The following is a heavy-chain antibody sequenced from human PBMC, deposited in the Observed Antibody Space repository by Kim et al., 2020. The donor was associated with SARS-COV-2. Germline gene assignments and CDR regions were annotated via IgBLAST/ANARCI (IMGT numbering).Heavy chain of an antibody. Sequence: SVKVSCKASGGTFSSYTISWVRQAPGQGLEWMGRIIPILGIANYAQKFQGRVTITADKSTSTAYMELSSLRSEDTAVYYCARDETGADNFDYWGQGTLVTVSS. CDR3: ARDETGADNFDY. J-gene: IGHJ4*02. V-gene: IGHV1-69*04. CDR1: GGTFSSYT. CDR2: IIPILGIA. D-gene: IGHD3-10*01.